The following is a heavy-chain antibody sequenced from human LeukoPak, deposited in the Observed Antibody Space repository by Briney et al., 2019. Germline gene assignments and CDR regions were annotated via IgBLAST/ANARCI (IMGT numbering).Heavy chain of an antibody. CDR2: IYTSGST. J-gene: IGHJ6*03. V-gene: IGHV4-61*02. D-gene: IGHD3-22*01. Sequence: SQTLSLTCTVSGGSISSGSYYWSWIRQPAGKGLEWIGRIYTSGSTNYNPSLKSRVTISVDTSKNQFSLKLSSVTAADTAVYYCARVVYYDSSGYYRRLYYYYYYMDVWGKGTTVTVSS. CDR1: GGSISSGSYY. CDR3: ARVVYYDSSGYYRRLYYYYYYMDV.